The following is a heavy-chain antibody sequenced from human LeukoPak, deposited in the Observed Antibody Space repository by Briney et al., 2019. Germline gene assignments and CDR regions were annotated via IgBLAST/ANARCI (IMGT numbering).Heavy chain of an antibody. J-gene: IGHJ4*02. Sequence: GESLKISCKGSGYSFTSYWIAWVRQMPGKGLEWMGIIYPDDSDTRYSPSFQGQVTMSADKSINTAYLQWSSLKASDAAMYYCARRQGCSSTSCPPDSWGQGTLVTVSS. CDR3: ARRQGCSSTSCPPDS. CDR1: GYSFTSYW. CDR2: IYPDDSDT. V-gene: IGHV5-51*01. D-gene: IGHD2-2*01.